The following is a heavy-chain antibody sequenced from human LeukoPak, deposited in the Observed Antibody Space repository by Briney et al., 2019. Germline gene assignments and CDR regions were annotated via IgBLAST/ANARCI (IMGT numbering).Heavy chain of an antibody. J-gene: IGHJ6*02. V-gene: IGHV1-69*04. D-gene: IGHD3-22*01. CDR1: GGTFSSYA. CDR2: IIPILGIA. Sequence: ASVKVSCKASGGTFSSYAISWVRQAPGQGLGWMGRIIPILGIANYAQKFQGRVTITADKSTSTAYMELSSLRSEDTAVYYCARDPYDSSGYQTLYYYGMDVWGQGTTVTVSS. CDR3: ARDPYDSSGYQTLYYYGMDV.